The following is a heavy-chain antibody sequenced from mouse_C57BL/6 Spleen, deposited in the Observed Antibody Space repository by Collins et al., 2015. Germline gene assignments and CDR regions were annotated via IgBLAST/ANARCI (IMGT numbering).Heavy chain of an antibody. Sequence: QVQLQQSGPELVKPGASVKISCKASGYSFTSYYIHWVKQRPGQGLEWIGWIYPGSGNTKYNEKFKGKATLTADTSSSTAYMQLSSLTSEDSAVYYCAKRGYYGSSYGLWFAYWGQGTLVTVSA. CDR1: GYSFTSYY. J-gene: IGHJ3*01. V-gene: IGHV1-66*01. CDR2: IYPGSGNT. D-gene: IGHD1-1*01. CDR3: AKRGYYGSSYGLWFAY.